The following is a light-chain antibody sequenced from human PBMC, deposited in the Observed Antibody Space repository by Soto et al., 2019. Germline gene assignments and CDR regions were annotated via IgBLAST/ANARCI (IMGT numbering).Light chain of an antibody. J-gene: IGLJ1*01. V-gene: IGLV1-44*01. CDR1: SSNIGSHP. Sequence: QSVLTQPPSASVTPGQRVTISCSGSSSNIGSHPVNWYQQLPGTAPKLLLYGDNQRPSGVPDRFSASKSGASASLAISGLQSEDEATYYCASWDNSLNGLYVFGAGTKVTVL. CDR2: GDN. CDR3: ASWDNSLNGLYV.